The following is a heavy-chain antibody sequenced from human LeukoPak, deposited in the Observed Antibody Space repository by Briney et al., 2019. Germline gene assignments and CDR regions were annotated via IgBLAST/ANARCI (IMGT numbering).Heavy chain of an antibody. CDR3: AIHGGGTIRIEAFDV. CDR2: ISGDGRDI. D-gene: IGHD3-3*01. V-gene: IGHV3-23*01. CDR1: AFTFSSYG. Sequence: PGGSLRLSCAASAFTFSSYGMSWVRQAPGKGLEWVSAISGDGRDIFYADAVKGRFTISRDNPKNTLYLQMNSLRDEDAALYYCAIHGGGTIRIEAFDVWGQGTMVTISS. J-gene: IGHJ3*01.